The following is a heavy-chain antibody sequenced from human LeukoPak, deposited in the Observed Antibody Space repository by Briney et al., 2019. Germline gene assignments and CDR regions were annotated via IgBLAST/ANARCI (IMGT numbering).Heavy chain of an antibody. CDR3: AREYSPEDAFDL. CDR2: VNTYGTNT. CDR1: GFTLTNNW. V-gene: IGHV3-74*01. J-gene: IGHJ3*01. D-gene: IGHD2-21*01. Sequence: GGSLRLSCTASGFTLTNNWMHWVRQVPEKGLEWVSRVNTYGTNTNYADSVRGRFTISRDNAKNTLYLQMDSLRAEDSAIYYCAREYSPEDAFDLWGQGTRVTVSS.